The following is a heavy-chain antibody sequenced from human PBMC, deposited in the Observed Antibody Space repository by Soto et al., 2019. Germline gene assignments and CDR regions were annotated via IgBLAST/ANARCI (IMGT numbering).Heavy chain of an antibody. D-gene: IGHD3-10*01. J-gene: IGHJ6*02. CDR3: ARVGGGLASLGYYGMDV. V-gene: IGHV1-2*04. CDR1: GYTFIGYY. CDR2: INPNSGGT. Sequence: ASVKVSCKASGYTFIGYYIHWVRQAPGQGPEWMGWINPNSGGTNYAQRFQGWVTMTRDRSISTAYMELSRLKSSDTAVYYCARVGGGLASLGYYGMDVWGQGTTVTVSS.